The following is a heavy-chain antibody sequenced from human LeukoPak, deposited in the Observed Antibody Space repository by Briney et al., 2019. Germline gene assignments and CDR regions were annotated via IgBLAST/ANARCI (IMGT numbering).Heavy chain of an antibody. D-gene: IGHD6-6*01. V-gene: IGHV1-69*05. CDR3: ATGSSSSRVVDY. CDR1: GGTFSSYA. Sequence: ASVKVSCKASGGTFSSYAISWVRQAPGQGLEWMGGIIPIFGTANYAQKFQGRVTITTDESTSTAYMELSSLRSEDTAVYYCATGSSSSRVVDYWGQGTLVTVSS. J-gene: IGHJ4*02. CDR2: IIPIFGTA.